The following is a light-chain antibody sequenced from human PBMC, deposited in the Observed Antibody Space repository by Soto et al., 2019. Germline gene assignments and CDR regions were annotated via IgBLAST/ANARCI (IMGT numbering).Light chain of an antibody. CDR3: QHYGSAPPCT. CDR1: QSVSSSY. J-gene: IGKJ1*01. V-gene: IGKV3-20*01. Sequence: EIVLTQSPGTLSLSPGERATLSCRASQSVSSSYLAWYQQKPGQAPRLLIYGASIRATGIPDRFSGSGSGTDLTLTICILEPEEIAEYHRQHYGSAPPCTFGQGDKGEIK. CDR2: GAS.